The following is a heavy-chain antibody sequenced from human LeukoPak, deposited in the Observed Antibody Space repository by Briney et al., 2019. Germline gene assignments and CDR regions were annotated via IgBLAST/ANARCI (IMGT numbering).Heavy chain of an antibody. CDR2: IYHSGST. Sequence: SETLSLTCTVSGYSISSGYYWGWIRQPPGKGLEWIGSIYHSGSTYYNPSLKSRVTISVDTSKNQFSLKLSSATAADTAVYYCARATGRLEWLLTPSNWFDPWGQGTLVTVAS. V-gene: IGHV4-38-2*02. CDR3: ARATGRLEWLLTPSNWFDP. CDR1: GYSISSGYY. J-gene: IGHJ5*02. D-gene: IGHD3-3*01.